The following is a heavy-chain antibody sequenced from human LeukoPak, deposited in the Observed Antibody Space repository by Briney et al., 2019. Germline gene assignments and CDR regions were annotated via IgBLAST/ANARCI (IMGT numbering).Heavy chain of an antibody. D-gene: IGHD2-15*01. CDR3: ARGLGYEVSY. J-gene: IGHJ4*02. Sequence: YPSETLSLTCTVSGGSISSYYWSWIRQPPGKGLEWIGYIYYSGSTNYNPSLKSRVTISVDTSKNQSSLKLSSVTAADTAVYYCARGLGYEVSYWGQGTLVTVSS. CDR2: IYYSGST. V-gene: IGHV4-59*01. CDR1: GGSISSYY.